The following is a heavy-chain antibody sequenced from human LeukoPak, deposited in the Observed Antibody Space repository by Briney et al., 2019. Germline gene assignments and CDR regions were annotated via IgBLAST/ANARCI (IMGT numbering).Heavy chain of an antibody. CDR3: ARDYHYGSGSYYPVYYFDY. CDR2: IYHSGST. Sequence: SETLSLTCTVSGYSISSGYYWGWIRQPPGKGLEWIGSIYHSGSTYYNPSLKSRVAISVDTSKNQFSLKLSSVTAADTAVYYCARDYHYGSGSYYPVYYFDYWGQGTLVTVSS. CDR1: GYSISSGYY. D-gene: IGHD3-10*01. V-gene: IGHV4-38-2*02. J-gene: IGHJ4*02.